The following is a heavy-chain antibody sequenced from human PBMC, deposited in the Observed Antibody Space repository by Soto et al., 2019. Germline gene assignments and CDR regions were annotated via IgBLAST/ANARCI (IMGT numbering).Heavy chain of an antibody. Sequence: GASVKVSCKASGYTFTSYGISRVRQAPGQGLEWMGWISAYNGNTNYAQKLQGRVTMTTDTSTSTAYMELRSLRSDATAVYYCARDLYSSGWYGWFDPWGQGTLVTVSS. CDR3: ARDLYSSGWYGWFDP. D-gene: IGHD6-19*01. CDR2: ISAYNGNT. CDR1: GYTFTSYG. J-gene: IGHJ5*02. V-gene: IGHV1-18*04.